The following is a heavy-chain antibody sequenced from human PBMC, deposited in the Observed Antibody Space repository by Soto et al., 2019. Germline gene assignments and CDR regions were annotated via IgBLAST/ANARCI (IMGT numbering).Heavy chain of an antibody. Sequence: SVKVSCKASGYTLTSYAMHWVRQAPGERLEWMGWINAGNGNTKYSQKFQGRVTITRDTSASTAYMELSSLRSEDTAVYYCGAADGTFGGSSLAVWGQGTLVTASS. D-gene: IGHD6-13*01. J-gene: IGHJ4*02. CDR2: INAGNGNT. CDR3: GAADGTFGGSSLAV. V-gene: IGHV1-3*01. CDR1: GYTLTSYA.